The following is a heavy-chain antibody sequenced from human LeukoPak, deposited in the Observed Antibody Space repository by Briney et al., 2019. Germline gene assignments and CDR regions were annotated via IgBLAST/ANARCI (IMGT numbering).Heavy chain of an antibody. J-gene: IGHJ4*02. V-gene: IGHV4-39*07. CDR2: IYYSGST. CDR1: GGSISSSSYY. D-gene: IGHD5-18*01. CDR3: AIGTAMVYGNFDY. Sequence: SETLSLTCTVSGGSISSSSYYWGWIRQPPWKGLEWIGSIYYSGSTYYNPSLKSRVTISVDTSKNQFSLKLSSVTAADTAVYYCAIGTAMVYGNFDYWGQGTLVTVSS.